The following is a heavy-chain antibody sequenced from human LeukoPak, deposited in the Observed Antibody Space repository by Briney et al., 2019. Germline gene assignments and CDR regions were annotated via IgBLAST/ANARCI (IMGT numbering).Heavy chain of an antibody. D-gene: IGHD6-13*01. CDR1: GYIFTGYY. Sequence: ASVRVSCKASGYIFTGYYMHWVRQASGQGLEWMGWINPNSGDTNYAQKFQGRVTMTRDMSISTAYMEVSSLRSDDTAVYYCARGAAAGSNWFDPWGQGTLVTVSS. CDR2: INPNSGDT. J-gene: IGHJ5*02. CDR3: ARGAAAGSNWFDP. V-gene: IGHV1-2*02.